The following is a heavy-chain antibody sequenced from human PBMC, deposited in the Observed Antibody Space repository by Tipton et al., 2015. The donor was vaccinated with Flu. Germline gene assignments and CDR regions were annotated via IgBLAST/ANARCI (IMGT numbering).Heavy chain of an antibody. Sequence: SLRLSCAASGFTFSSYEMNWVRQASGKGLEWVSYISSGGNTISYADSVRGRFTISRDNTQKSLYLQLNSLRAEDTAIYYCATLTGDDYRGQGTQVTVSS. CDR1: GFTFSSYE. D-gene: IGHD7-27*01. CDR2: ISSGGNTI. CDR3: ATLTGDDY. J-gene: IGHJ4*02. V-gene: IGHV3-48*03.